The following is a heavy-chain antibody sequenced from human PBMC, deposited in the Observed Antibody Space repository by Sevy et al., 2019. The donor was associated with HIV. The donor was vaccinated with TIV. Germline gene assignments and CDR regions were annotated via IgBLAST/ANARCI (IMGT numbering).Heavy chain of an antibody. D-gene: IGHD4-17*01. Sequence: GGSLRLSCAASGFTFSSYAMHWVRQAPGKGLEGVALISYDGSNKYYADSVKGRFTISRDNSKSTLYLKMNSLRAEDTAVYYCAGYGAYFDYWGQGTLVTVSS. CDR2: ISYDGSNK. J-gene: IGHJ4*02. CDR1: GFTFSSYA. V-gene: IGHV3-30-3*01. CDR3: AGYGAYFDY.